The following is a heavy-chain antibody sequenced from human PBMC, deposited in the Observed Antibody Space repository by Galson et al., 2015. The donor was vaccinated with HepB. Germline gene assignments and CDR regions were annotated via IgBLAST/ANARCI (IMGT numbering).Heavy chain of an antibody. D-gene: IGHD2-2*02. Sequence: SLRLSCAASGFTFSSYEMNWVRQAPGKGLEWVSYISSSGSTIYYADSVKGRFTISRDNDKNSLYLQMKSLRAEDTAVYYFAIDRGSKIVVVPVAIPEFDYWCHGTLVTLS. CDR1: GFTFSSYE. J-gene: IGHJ4*01. V-gene: IGHV3-48*03. CDR3: AIDRGSKIVVVPVAIPEFDY. CDR2: ISSSGSTI.